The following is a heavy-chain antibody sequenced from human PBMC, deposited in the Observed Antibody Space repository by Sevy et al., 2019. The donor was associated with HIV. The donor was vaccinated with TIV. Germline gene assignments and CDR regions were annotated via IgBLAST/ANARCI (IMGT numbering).Heavy chain of an antibody. J-gene: IGHJ3*02. D-gene: IGHD6-13*01. CDR1: GFTFSDYY. V-gene: IGHV3-11*06. CDR2: ISSNSSYT. Sequence: GGSLRLSCAASGFTFSDYYMSWIRQAPGKGLEWVSYISSNSSYTNYADSVKGRFTIPRDNAKNSLYLQMNSLRAEDTAVYYCARIAAAVKDAFDIWGQGTMVTVSS. CDR3: ARIAAAVKDAFDI.